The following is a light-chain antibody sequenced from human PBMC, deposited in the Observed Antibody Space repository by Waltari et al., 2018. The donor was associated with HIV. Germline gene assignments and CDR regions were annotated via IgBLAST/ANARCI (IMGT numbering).Light chain of an antibody. Sequence: EIQMTQSPSSVSVAVGGAVSINCRASKNLGKTLAWYQLKSNRAPRLPIYEASRLDDGVPARFSGSGSKSNFSLDITNLQPEDYGIYVCQQAKMFPHTFAGGTRVE. J-gene: IGKJ4*01. V-gene: IGKV1-12*01. CDR3: QQAKMFPHT. CDR1: KNLGKT. CDR2: EAS.